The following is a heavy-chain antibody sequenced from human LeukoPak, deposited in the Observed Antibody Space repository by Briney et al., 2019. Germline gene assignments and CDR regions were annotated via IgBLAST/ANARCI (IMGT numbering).Heavy chain of an antibody. CDR2: LYYSDNTYDDPSVSSGNT. V-gene: IGHV4-39*01. D-gene: IGHD3-22*01. J-gene: IGHJ4*02. CDR3: ARRHRSYDSGGHVIDY. Sequence: PSETLSLTCTVSGGSISDTSDFWGWIRQPPGKGLEWIGSLYYSDNTYDDPSVSSGNTYYNPSLKSRVTISVDTSKNQFSLKLSSVTAADTAMYYYARRHRSYDSGGHVIDYWGQGTLVTVSS. CDR1: GGSISDTSDF.